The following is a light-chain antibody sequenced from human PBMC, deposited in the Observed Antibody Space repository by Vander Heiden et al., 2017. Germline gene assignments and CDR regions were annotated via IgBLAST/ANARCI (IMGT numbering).Light chain of an antibody. CDR2: ENN. V-gene: IGLV1-51*02. CDR3: GTWDNSLTVL. Sequence: QAVLTQPPSLSAAQGQTVTITCSGSSSNIGSGSVSWYQQLPGTAPKLLIYENNKRPSGIPGRFSASKSGTSATLGIAGLQAGDEADYYCGTWDNSLTVLFGGGTKLTVL. J-gene: IGLJ2*01. CDR1: SSNIGSGS.